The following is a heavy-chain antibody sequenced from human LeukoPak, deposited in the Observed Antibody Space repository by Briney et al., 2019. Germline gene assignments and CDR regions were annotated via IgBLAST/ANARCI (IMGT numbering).Heavy chain of an antibody. CDR3: AKEPKQWLGAFEI. J-gene: IGHJ3*02. Sequence: GGSLRLSCAASGFTFSNFAMHWVRQAPGEGPERVALIWYDGTKSFYADSVQGRFTISRDNSRNTLSLQMNSLRGDDTAVYYCAKEPKQWLGAFEIWGQGALVTVSS. CDR2: IWYDGTKS. V-gene: IGHV3-33*06. CDR1: GFTFSNFA. D-gene: IGHD6-19*01.